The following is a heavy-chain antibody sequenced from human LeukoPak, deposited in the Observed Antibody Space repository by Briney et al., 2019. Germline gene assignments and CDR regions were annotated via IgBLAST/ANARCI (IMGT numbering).Heavy chain of an antibody. CDR1: GFIFSSYA. CDR3: AKESGKFDY. Sequence: PGGSLRLSCAASGFIFSSYAVSWVRQAPGKGLEWVSALSGSGGNTYYADSVKGRFTISRDNSKSTLYLQMNSLRSEDTAMYYCAKESGKFDYWGQGTLVAVSS. CDR2: LSGSGGNT. J-gene: IGHJ4*02. V-gene: IGHV3-23*01.